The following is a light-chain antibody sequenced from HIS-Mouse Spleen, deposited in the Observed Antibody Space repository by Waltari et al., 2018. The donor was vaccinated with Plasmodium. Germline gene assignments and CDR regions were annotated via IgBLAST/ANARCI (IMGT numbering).Light chain of an antibody. CDR3: QQYNSYWT. V-gene: IGKV1-5*03. CDR2: KAS. Sequence: DIQMTQSPSTLSASVGDIVPITCRASQSISSWLAWYQQKPGKAPKLLIYKASSLESGVPSRFSGSGSGTEFTLTISSLQPDDFATYYCQQYNSYWTFGQGTKVEIK. CDR1: QSISSW. J-gene: IGKJ1*01.